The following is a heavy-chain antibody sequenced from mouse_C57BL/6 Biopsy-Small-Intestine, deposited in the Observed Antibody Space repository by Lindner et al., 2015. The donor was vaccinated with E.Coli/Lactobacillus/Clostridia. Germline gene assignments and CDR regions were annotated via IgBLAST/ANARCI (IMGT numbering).Heavy chain of an antibody. J-gene: IGHJ4*01. CDR1: GYSFTDYN. CDR3: ARGTRMDY. Sequence: VQLQESGPELVKPGASVKISCKASGYSFTDYNMNWVKQRPGKGLEWIGRIYPGDGDPNYNGKFKGKTTLTADKSSNTAYMQLSSLTSEDSAVYFCARGTRMDYWGQGTSVTVSS. CDR2: IYPGDGDP. V-gene: IGHV1-82*01. D-gene: IGHD3-1*01.